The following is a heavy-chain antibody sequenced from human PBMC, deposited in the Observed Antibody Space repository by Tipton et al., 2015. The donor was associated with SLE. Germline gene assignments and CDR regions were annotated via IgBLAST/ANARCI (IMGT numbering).Heavy chain of an antibody. Sequence: SLRLSCAASGFTSTNYWMHWVRQAPGKGLVWVSRVDSGGSDTTYADSVKGRFTISRDKAKNTVYLQMNNLRAEDTAVYYCARGFDYWGQGTLVTVSS. V-gene: IGHV3-74*01. J-gene: IGHJ4*02. CDR2: VDSGGSDT. CDR3: ARGFDY. CDR1: GFTSTNYW.